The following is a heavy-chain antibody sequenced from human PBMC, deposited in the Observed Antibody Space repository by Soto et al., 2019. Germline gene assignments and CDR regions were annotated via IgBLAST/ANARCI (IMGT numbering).Heavy chain of an antibody. J-gene: IGHJ5*02. CDR3: AKDSLHSDFWSGSSNWFDP. V-gene: IGHV3-23*01. Sequence: VHLLESGGTLIQPGGSLRLSCAASGFSFPSFALNWVRQAPGKGLEWVAAISGRGGNTYYTDSVRGRFTISRDNSKNTLYLEMDSLRAEDTALYYCAKDSLHSDFWSGSSNWFDPWGQGTLVTVSS. D-gene: IGHD3-3*01. CDR2: ISGRGGNT. CDR1: GFSFPSFA.